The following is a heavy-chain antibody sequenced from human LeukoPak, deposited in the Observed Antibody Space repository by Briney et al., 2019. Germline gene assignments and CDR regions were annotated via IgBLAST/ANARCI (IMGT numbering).Heavy chain of an antibody. V-gene: IGHV3-9*03. CDR2: ISWNSGSI. D-gene: IGHD4-17*01. CDR3: AKGTGDYGDYVASYFDY. CDR1: GFTFDDYA. Sequence: PGGSLRLSCAASGFTFDDYAMHWVRQAPGKGLEWVSGISWNSGSIGYADSVKGRFTISRDNAKNSLYLQMNSLRAGDMALYYCAKGTGDYGDYVASYFDYWGQGTLVTVSS. J-gene: IGHJ4*02.